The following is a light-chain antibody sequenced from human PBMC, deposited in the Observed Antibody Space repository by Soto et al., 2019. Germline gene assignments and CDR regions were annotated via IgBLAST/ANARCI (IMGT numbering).Light chain of an antibody. CDR2: QDS. Sequence: YELTQPPSVSVSPGQTASITCSGDKLGDKYACWYQQKPGQSPVLVIYQDSKRPSGIPERFSGSNSENTATLTISGTQAMDEADYYGQAWDSSTEVFGGGTQLTAL. V-gene: IGLV3-1*01. CDR3: QAWDSSTEV. J-gene: IGLJ7*02. CDR1: KLGDKY.